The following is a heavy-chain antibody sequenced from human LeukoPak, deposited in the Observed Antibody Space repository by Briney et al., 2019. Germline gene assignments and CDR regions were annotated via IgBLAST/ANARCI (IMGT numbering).Heavy chain of an antibody. CDR2: IYYSGST. D-gene: IGHD3-9*01. Sequence: SETLSLTCTVSGGSVCSGSYYWSWIRQPPGKGLEWIGYIYYSGSTNYNPSLKSRVTISVDTSKNQFSLKLSSVTAADTAVYYCARQNYDILTGYHNWFDPWGQGTLVTVSS. J-gene: IGHJ5*02. CDR3: ARQNYDILTGYHNWFDP. V-gene: IGHV4-61*01. CDR1: GGSVCSGSYY.